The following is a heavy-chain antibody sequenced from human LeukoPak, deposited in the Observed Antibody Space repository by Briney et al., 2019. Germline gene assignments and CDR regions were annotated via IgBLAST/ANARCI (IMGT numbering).Heavy chain of an antibody. CDR1: GYSFTSYW. D-gene: IGHD3-10*01. CDR2: IYPGDSDT. V-gene: IGHV5-51*01. J-gene: IGHJ1*01. Sequence: GESLKISCKGSGYSFTSYWIGWVRQMPGKGLEWMGIIYPGDSDTRYSPSFQGQVTISADKSISTAYLQWSSLKASDTAMYYCATSLTIFTMVRGVDEYFQHWGQGTLVTVSS. CDR3: ATSLTIFTMVRGVDEYFQH.